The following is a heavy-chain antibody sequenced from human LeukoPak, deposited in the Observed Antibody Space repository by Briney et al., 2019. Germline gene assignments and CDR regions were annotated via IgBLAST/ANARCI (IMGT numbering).Heavy chain of an antibody. Sequence: GGSLRLSCAASGFTFSSYGMHWVRQAPDKGLEWVAVISYDGSNKYYADSVKGRFTISRDNSKNTLYLQMNSLRAEDTAVYYCARDKRYYGSGSYYRVWGQGTTFTVSS. CDR1: GFTFSSYG. CDR2: ISYDGSNK. CDR3: ARDKRYYGSGSYYRV. V-gene: IGHV3-30*03. J-gene: IGHJ6*02. D-gene: IGHD3-10*01.